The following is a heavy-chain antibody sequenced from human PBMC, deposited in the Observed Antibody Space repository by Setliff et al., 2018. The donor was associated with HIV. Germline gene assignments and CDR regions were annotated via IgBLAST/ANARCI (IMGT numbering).Heavy chain of an antibody. CDR1: GASISSHNYY. Sequence: SSETLSLTCTVSGASISSHNYYWGWIRQSPGKGLEWIASIRSSGDTYYNPSLQSRVIISVDTSNNQISLKLTPVTAADTAVYYCTIPASSLAPNWGRGTQVTVSS. CDR3: TIPASSLAPN. J-gene: IGHJ4*02. V-gene: IGHV4-39*01. CDR2: IRSSGDT.